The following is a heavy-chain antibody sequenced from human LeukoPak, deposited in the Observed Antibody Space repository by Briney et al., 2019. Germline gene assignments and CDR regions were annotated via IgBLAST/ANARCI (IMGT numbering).Heavy chain of an antibody. V-gene: IGHV3-48*03. J-gene: IGHJ4*02. CDR1: GFTFSSYE. CDR2: ISTSGITT. D-gene: IGHD6-19*01. CDR3: ARGYSSGWCFGY. Sequence: QAGGSLRLSCAASGFTFSSYEMSWVRQAPGKGLEWVSYISTSGITTNYADSVKGRFTISRDNAKNSLYLQMNSLRAEDTAVYYCARGYSSGWCFGYWGQGILVTVSS.